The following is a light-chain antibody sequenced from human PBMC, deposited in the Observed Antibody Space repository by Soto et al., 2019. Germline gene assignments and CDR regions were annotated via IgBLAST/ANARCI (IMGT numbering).Light chain of an antibody. V-gene: IGKV3-20*01. CDR2: GAS. CDR1: QSVSSSY. J-gene: IGKJ1*01. Sequence: EIVLTQSPGTLSLSPGEGATLSCRASQSVSSSYLAWYQQKPGQAPRLLIYGASSRATGIPDRFSGSGSGTGFTLTISRLEPEDFAVYYCQQYGSSRTFGQGTKVDIK. CDR3: QQYGSSRT.